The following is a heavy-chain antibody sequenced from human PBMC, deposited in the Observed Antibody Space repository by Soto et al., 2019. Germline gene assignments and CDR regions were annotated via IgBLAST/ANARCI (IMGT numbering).Heavy chain of an antibody. V-gene: IGHV3-33*01. CDR1: GFTFSSYG. CDR2: IWYDGSNK. CDR3: ARALGGMDV. Sequence: QVQLVESGGGVVQPGRSLRLSCAASGFTFSSYGMHWVRQAPGKGLEWVAVIWYDGSNKYYADSVTGRLTISRDNSKNTMYLQMNSLRAEDTAVYYWARALGGMDVWGQGTTVTVSS. J-gene: IGHJ6*02.